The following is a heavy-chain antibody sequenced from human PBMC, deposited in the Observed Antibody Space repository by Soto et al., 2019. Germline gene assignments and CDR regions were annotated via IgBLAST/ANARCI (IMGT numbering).Heavy chain of an antibody. D-gene: IGHD4-4*01. J-gene: IGHJ4*02. CDR1: GLTFRNAW. CDR3: AADVPDYNTYLIDH. V-gene: IGHV3-15*01. CDR2: IKGTTDGGTT. Sequence: WGSLRLSWAASGLTFRNAWMSGVRQAPGKGLEWVGRIKGTTDGGTTDYAAPVKGRFSVSSDDSKNTLYLQMNSLKIEDTAVYYCAADVPDYNTYLIDHWGQGTLVTVSS.